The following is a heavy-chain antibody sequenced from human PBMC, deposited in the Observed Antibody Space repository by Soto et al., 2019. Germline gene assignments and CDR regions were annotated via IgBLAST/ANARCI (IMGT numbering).Heavy chain of an antibody. Sequence: QVQLVESGGGVVQPGRSLRLSCAASGFTFSNYGMHWVRQAPGKGLEWVAVIWYDGNNKYYADSVKGRFTISRDNSKNTLSLQINSLRAEDTAVYYCAREKRHLGESGYYYYYGMDVWGQGTTVTVSS. V-gene: IGHV3-33*01. CDR1: GFTFSNYG. CDR2: IWYDGNNK. D-gene: IGHD3-10*01. CDR3: AREKRHLGESGYYYYYGMDV. J-gene: IGHJ6*02.